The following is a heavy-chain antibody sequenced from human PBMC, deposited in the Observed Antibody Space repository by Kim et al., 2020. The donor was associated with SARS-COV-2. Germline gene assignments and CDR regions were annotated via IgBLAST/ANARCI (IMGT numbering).Heavy chain of an antibody. CDR2: ISWNSGRI. Sequence: GGSLRLSCAASGFTFTDYGLNWVRQVPGKGLEWVSGISWNSGRIVYADSVKGRFTVSRDNAKNSLYLQMNSLRTEDTALYYCAKGREYSGKRGMDVWGQGTTVTVSS. D-gene: IGHD5-12*01. CDR1: GFTFTDYG. CDR3: AKGREYSGKRGMDV. J-gene: IGHJ6*02. V-gene: IGHV3-9*01.